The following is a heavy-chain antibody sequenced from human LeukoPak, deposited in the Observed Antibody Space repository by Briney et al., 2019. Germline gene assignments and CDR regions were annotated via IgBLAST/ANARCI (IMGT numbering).Heavy chain of an antibody. J-gene: IGHJ2*01. D-gene: IGHD4-17*01. V-gene: IGHV3-23*01. Sequence: GGSLRLSCAASGFTFSSYAMSWVRQAPGKGLEWVSAISGSGGSTYYADSVKGRFTISRDNSKNTLYLQMNSLRAEDTAVYYCAKGSLPFTVTDWYFDLWGRGTLVTVSS. CDR3: AKGSLPFTVTDWYFDL. CDR2: ISGSGGST. CDR1: GFTFSSYA.